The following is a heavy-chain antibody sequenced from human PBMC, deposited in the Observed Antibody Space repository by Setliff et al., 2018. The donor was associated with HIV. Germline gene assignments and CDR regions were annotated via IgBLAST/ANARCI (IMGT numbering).Heavy chain of an antibody. D-gene: IGHD2-15*01. Sequence: LTCAVYGGSFSGYYWSWIRQSPGKGLEWIGEIHHSGSTNNNPSLKSRVTISLAASKNQFSLKLRSVTVADTAVYFCARGPVVGFDSWGQGTLVTVSS. CDR1: GGSFSGYY. V-gene: IGHV4-34*01. J-gene: IGHJ4*02. CDR3: ARGPVVGFDS. CDR2: IHHSGST.